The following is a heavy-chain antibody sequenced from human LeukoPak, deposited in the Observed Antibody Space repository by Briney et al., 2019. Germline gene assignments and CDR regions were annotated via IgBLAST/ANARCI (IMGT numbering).Heavy chain of an antibody. CDR3: AREDPQTTVPEGMDV. D-gene: IGHD4-17*01. J-gene: IGHJ6*02. V-gene: IGHV4-59*01. CDR2: IYYSGTT. Sequence: SETLSLTCTVSGGSINYYYWSWLRQSPGKGLEWLGYIYYSGTTNYNPSLKSQVTISVDTSKNQFSLQLRSVTTADTAVYYCAREDPQTTVPEGMDVWGQGTTVTVPS. CDR1: GGSINYYY.